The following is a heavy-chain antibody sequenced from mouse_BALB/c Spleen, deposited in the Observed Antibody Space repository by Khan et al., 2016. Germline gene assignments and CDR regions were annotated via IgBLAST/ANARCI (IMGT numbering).Heavy chain of an antibody. CDR1: GYTFTSYN. Sequence: QVQLQQSGAELVKPGASVKMSCKASGYTFTSYNMHWVKQTPGQGLEWIGAIYPGNGDTSYNQKFKGKATLTADKSSSTAYMQLSSLTSEDSAVYYCARSGGTRAMDDWGQGTSVTVSS. D-gene: IGHD4-1*01. J-gene: IGHJ4*01. CDR2: IYPGNGDT. V-gene: IGHV1-12*01. CDR3: ARSGGTRAMDD.